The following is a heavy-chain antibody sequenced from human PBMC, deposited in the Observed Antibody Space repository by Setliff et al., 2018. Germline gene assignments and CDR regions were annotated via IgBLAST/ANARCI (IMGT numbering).Heavy chain of an antibody. V-gene: IGHV1-69*10. CDR2: IIPILGIA. Sequence: ASVKVSCKASGGTFSSYAISWVRQAPGQGLEWMGGIIPILGIANYAQKFQGRVTITADKSTSTAYMELSSLRSEDTAVYYCARDTEWLRFGSRVVKSIAAAGETAPLDYWGQGTLVTVSS. CDR3: ARDTEWLRFGSRVVKSIAAAGETAPLDY. D-gene: IGHD6-13*01. J-gene: IGHJ4*02. CDR1: GGTFSSYA.